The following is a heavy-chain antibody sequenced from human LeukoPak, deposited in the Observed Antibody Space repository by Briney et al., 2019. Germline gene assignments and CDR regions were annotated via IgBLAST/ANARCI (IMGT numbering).Heavy chain of an antibody. J-gene: IGHJ1*01. CDR2: IQDSGIT. CDR1: GDSASSGY. CDR3: AGRGHRYSRD. D-gene: IGHD2-15*01. V-gene: IGHV4-4*09. Sequence: SSETLSLTCNVSGDSASSGYWSWIRQSPGKGLEWIGFIQDSGITDYNPSLKSRLLMSLDISKNQFSLNLRSVTAADTAVYYCAGRGHRYSRDWGQGILVTISS.